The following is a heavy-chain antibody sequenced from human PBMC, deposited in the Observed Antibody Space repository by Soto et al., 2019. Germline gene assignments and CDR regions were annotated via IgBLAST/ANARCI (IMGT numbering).Heavy chain of an antibody. Sequence: PGGSLRLSCTASGFTFGDYAMSWVRQAPGKGLEWVGFIRSKAYGGTTEYAASVKGRFTISRDDSKSIAYLQMNRLKTEDTAVYYCPSLDFWSGSYYYYYYGMDVWGPGTTVTV. V-gene: IGHV3-49*04. J-gene: IGHJ6*02. D-gene: IGHD3-3*01. CDR3: PSLDFWSGSYYYYYYGMDV. CDR2: IRSKAYGGTT. CDR1: GFTFGDYA.